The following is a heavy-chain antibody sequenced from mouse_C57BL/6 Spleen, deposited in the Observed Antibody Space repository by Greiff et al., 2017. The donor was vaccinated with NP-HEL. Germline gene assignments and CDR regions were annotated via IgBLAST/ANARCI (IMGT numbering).Heavy chain of an antibody. CDR2: IWSGGST. J-gene: IGHJ4*01. V-gene: IGHV2-2*01. Sequence: VKLMESGPGLVQPSQSLSITCTVSGFSLTSYGVHWVRQSPGKGLEWLGVIWSGGSTDYNAAFISRLSISKDNSKSQVFFKMNSLQADDTAIYYCARTFYYSNYAGYAMDYWGQGTSVTVSS. D-gene: IGHD2-5*01. CDR3: ARTFYYSNYAGYAMDY. CDR1: GFSLTSYG.